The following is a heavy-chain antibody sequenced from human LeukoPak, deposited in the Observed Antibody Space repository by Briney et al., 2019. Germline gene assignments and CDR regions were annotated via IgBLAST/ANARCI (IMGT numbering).Heavy chain of an antibody. J-gene: IGHJ6*02. Sequence: SETLSLTCSVSGGSISSTSHYWGWIRQPPGKGLEWIGYIYYSGSTYYNPSLKSRLTISIDTSKNQFSLKLSSVTVADTAVYFCARGGLSGYYFFMDVWGQGTTVTVSS. D-gene: IGHD3-10*01. CDR2: IYYSGST. CDR1: GGSISSTSHY. V-gene: IGHV4-30-4*08. CDR3: ARGGLSGYYFFMDV.